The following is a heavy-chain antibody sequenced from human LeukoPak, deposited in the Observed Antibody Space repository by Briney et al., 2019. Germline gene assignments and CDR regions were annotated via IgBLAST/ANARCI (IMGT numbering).Heavy chain of an antibody. CDR3: ASPPSYYYETSGYSHDAFDL. CDR1: GGPLSSNTYY. D-gene: IGHD3-22*01. V-gene: IGHV4-39*01. Sequence: LETLSLICTVSGGPLSSNTYYWGWIRQPPGKGLEWIGSISHSGSAYYNPSLKSRVSISVDTSMTQMSLKLSSVTASDTAVYYCASPPSYYYETSGYSHDAFDLWGQGTMITVSS. CDR2: ISHSGSA. J-gene: IGHJ3*01.